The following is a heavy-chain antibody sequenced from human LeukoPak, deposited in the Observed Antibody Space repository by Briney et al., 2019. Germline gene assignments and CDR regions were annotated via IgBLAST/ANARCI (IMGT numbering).Heavy chain of an antibody. J-gene: IGHJ4*02. CDR1: GYTFTSYG. Sequence: ASVKVSCKASGYTFTSYGISWLRQAPGQGLEWMGWISACSGNTNYAQKLQGRVTMTTDTSTSTAYMELRSLRSDDTAVYYCGRDADMIKFGGVIVIPDYWGQGTLVTVSS. D-gene: IGHD3-16*02. V-gene: IGHV1-18*01. CDR3: GRDADMIKFGGVIVIPDY. CDR2: ISACSGNT.